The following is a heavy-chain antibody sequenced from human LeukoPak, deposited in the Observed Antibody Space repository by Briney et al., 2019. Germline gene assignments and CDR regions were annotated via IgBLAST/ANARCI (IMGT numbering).Heavy chain of an antibody. J-gene: IGHJ3*02. Sequence: GASVKVSCKASGYTFTSYYMHWVRRAPGQRLEWMGWINAGNGHTKYSQKFQGRVTITRDTSANTAYMELSSLRSEDTAVYYCARIRTIVRGPDGFDIWGQGTMVTVSS. D-gene: IGHD3-10*01. CDR3: ARIRTIVRGPDGFDI. CDR2: INAGNGHT. CDR1: GYTFTSYY. V-gene: IGHV1-3*01.